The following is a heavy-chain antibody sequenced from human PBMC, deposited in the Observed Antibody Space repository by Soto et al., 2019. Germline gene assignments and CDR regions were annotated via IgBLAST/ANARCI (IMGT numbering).Heavy chain of an antibody. Sequence: PGGSLRLSCAASGFTFSSYWMSWVRQAPGKGLEWVANIKQDGSEKYYVDSVKGRFTISRDNAKNSLYLQMNSLRAEDTAVYYCARDRDGGNYYFDYWGQGTLVTVSS. CDR2: IKQDGSEK. V-gene: IGHV3-7*05. CDR3: ARDRDGGNYYFDY. D-gene: IGHD2-21*02. J-gene: IGHJ4*02. CDR1: GFTFSSYW.